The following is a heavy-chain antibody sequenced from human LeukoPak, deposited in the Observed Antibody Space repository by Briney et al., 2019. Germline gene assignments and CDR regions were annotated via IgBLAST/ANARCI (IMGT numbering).Heavy chain of an antibody. CDR2: INSDGSRT. D-gene: IGHD4-11*01. CDR1: GFTFSSYW. CDR3: ARVRDDYTYFDC. J-gene: IGHJ4*02. V-gene: IGHV3-74*01. Sequence: GGSLRLSCAASGFTFSSYWMHWVRQGPGKGLMWVSRINSDGSRTTHADSVRGRFTISRDNAKSTLYLQMNSLRAEDTAVYYCARVRDDYTYFDCWGQGTLVTVSS.